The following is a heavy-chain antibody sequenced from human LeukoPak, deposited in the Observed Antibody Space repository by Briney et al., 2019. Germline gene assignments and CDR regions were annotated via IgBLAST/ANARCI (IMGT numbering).Heavy chain of an antibody. Sequence: PGGSLRLSCAASGFTFSSYAMHWGRQAPGKGLEYVSAISSNGGSTYYANSVKGRFTISRDNSKNTLYLQMGSLRAEDMAVYYCASLNWNGDYWGQGTLVTVSS. CDR2: ISSNGGST. CDR1: GFTFSSYA. D-gene: IGHD1-1*01. V-gene: IGHV3-64*01. CDR3: ASLNWNGDY. J-gene: IGHJ4*02.